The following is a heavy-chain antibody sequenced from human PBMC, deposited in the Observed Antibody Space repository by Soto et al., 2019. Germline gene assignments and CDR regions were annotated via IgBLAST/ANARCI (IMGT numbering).Heavy chain of an antibody. CDR2: IDPSDSYT. J-gene: IGHJ6*02. CDR1: GYSFTSYW. CDR3: ARTSMQSRGYSYGHGGMDV. Sequence: RGESLKISCKGSGYSFTSYWISWVRQMPWKGLEWMGRIDPSDSYTNYSPSFQGHVTISADKSISTAYLQWSSLKASDTAMYYCARTSMQSRGYSYGHGGMDVWGQGTTVTVSS. V-gene: IGHV5-10-1*01. D-gene: IGHD5-18*01.